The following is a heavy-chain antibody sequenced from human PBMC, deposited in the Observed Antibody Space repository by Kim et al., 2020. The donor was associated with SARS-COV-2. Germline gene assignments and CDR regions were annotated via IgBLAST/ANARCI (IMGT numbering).Heavy chain of an antibody. D-gene: IGHD3-3*01. Sequence: AHKCQSRVTMTEDTSTDTAYMELSSLRSEDTTVYYCATGSPITISWFDPWGQGTLVTVSS. V-gene: IGHV1-24*01. CDR3: ATGSPITISWFDP. J-gene: IGHJ5*02.